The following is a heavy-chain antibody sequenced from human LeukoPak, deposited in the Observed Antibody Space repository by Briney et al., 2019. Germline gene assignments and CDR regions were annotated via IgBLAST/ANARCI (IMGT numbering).Heavy chain of an antibody. CDR2: IIPIFGTA. Sequence: ASVKVSCKASGGTFSSYAISWVRQAPGQGLEWMGGIIPIFGTANYAQKFQGRVTITADESTSTAYMELSSLRSEDTAVYYCARGDYGGNLRFDSWGQGTLVTVSS. V-gene: IGHV1-69*13. CDR1: GGTFSSYA. D-gene: IGHD4-23*01. J-gene: IGHJ5*01. CDR3: ARGDYGGNLRFDS.